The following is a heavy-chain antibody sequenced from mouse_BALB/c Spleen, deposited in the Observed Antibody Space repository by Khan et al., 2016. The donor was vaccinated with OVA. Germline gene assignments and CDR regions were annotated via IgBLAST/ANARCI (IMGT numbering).Heavy chain of an antibody. V-gene: IGHV2-6-5*01. CDR2: IWGGGST. CDR3: AKGVWSYYYTLDY. J-gene: IGHJ4*01. CDR1: GFSLSDYG. Sequence: VKVEESGPGLVAPSQNLSITCTVSGFSLSDYGVSWIRQPPGKGLEWLGVIWGGGSTYYNSALKSRLSISKDNSKSQVFLKMSSLQSDDTAMFYCAKGVWSYYYTLDYWGQGTSVTVSS.